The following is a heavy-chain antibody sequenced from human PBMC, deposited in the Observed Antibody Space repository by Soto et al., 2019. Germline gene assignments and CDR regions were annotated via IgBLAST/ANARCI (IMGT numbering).Heavy chain of an antibody. CDR1: GGTVSSVSHF. V-gene: IGHV4-61*01. CDR3: ARVVSGYDFFDY. CDR2: IYYREST. J-gene: IGHJ4*02. Sequence: SETLSLTCTVSGGTVSSVSHFWSWIRQHPGKGLEWIGHIYYRESTTYYSPSLKSRVSISLDTSRNQFSLKLSSVTAADTAVYYCARVVSGYDFFDYWGQATPVTVSS. D-gene: IGHD5-12*01.